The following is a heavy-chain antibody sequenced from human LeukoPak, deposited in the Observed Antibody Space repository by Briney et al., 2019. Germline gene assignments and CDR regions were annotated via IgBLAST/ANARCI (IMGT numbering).Heavy chain of an antibody. CDR3: ARRRRNCSSTSCYFWFDP. CDR2: ISAYNGNT. J-gene: IGHJ5*02. D-gene: IGHD2-2*01. Sequence: SVKVSCKASGYTFTSYGISWVRQAPGQGLEWMGWISAYNGNTNYAQKLQGRVTMTTDTSTSTAYMELRSLRSDDTAVYYCARRRRNCSSTSCYFWFDPWGQGTLVTVSS. CDR1: GYTFTSYG. V-gene: IGHV1-18*04.